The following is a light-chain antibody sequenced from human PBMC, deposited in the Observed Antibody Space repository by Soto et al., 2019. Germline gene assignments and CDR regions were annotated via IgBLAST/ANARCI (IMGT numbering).Light chain of an antibody. CDR2: DAS. V-gene: IGKV1-5*01. Sequence: DIQMTQSPSTLSASVGDRVTITCRASQSISSWLAWYQQKPGKAPKLLIYDASSLESGVPSRVSGSGSGTEFTLTISSLQPDDFATYYCQQYNSYPWTFGRGTKVEIK. CDR3: QQYNSYPWT. CDR1: QSISSW. J-gene: IGKJ1*01.